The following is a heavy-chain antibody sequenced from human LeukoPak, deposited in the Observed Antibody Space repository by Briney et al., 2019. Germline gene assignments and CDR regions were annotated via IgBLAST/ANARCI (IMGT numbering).Heavy chain of an antibody. CDR3: ARLVAVAGVFDY. CDR2: IYYSGST. J-gene: IGHJ4*02. V-gene: IGHV4-39*02. Sequence: PSETLSLTCTVSGGSISSSNYYWGWIRQPPGKGLEWIGNIYYSGSTYYNPSLKSRVTISVDTSKNHFSLKLSSVTAADTAVYYCARLVAVAGVFDYWGQGTLVTVSS. D-gene: IGHD6-19*01. CDR1: GGSISSSNYY.